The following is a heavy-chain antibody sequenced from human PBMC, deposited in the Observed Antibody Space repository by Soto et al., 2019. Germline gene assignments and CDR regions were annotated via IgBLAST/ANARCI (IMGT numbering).Heavy chain of an antibody. D-gene: IGHD3-22*01. CDR3: ARDRYYDSSGYYFSLGY. V-gene: IGHV3-21*01. Sequence: PVGSLRLSCAASGFTFSSYSMNWVRQAPGKGLEWVSSISSSSSYIYYADSVKGRFTISRDNAKNSLYLQMNSLRAEDTAVYYCARDRYYDSSGYYFSLGYWGQGTLVTVSS. CDR1: GFTFSSYS. CDR2: ISSSSSYI. J-gene: IGHJ4*02.